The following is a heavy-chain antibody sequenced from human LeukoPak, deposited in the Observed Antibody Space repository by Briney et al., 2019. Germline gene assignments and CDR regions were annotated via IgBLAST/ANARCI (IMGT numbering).Heavy chain of an antibody. CDR3: ARGVSKVAAVPTFCDY. D-gene: IGHD6-25*01. J-gene: IGHJ4*02. CDR1: GGSFSGYY. V-gene: IGHV4-34*01. CDR2: INHSRST. Sequence: SDTLSLTCAVYGGSFSGYYRSWIRQPPAKGLAWIGGINHSRSTNYNPFLKSRVTISVDTSKNQFSLKLSSVTAADTAVYYCARGVSKVAAVPTFCDYWGQGTLVTVSS.